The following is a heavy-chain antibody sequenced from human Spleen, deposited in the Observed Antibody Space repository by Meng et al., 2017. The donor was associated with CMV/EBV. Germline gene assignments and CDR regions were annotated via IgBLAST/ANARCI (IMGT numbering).Heavy chain of an antibody. D-gene: IGHD2-2*01. J-gene: IGHJ3*02. CDR2: IDPKSGGT. Sequence: ASVKVSCKASGYTFTDHRVHWVRQAPGQGLEWMGWIDPKSGGTHFARKFQGRVTLTRDTSISTAYMELSRLRSDDTAVYYCAREFSGSSTTFDIWGQGTMVTVS. CDR3: AREFSGSSTTFDI. V-gene: IGHV1-2*02. CDR1: GYTFTDHR.